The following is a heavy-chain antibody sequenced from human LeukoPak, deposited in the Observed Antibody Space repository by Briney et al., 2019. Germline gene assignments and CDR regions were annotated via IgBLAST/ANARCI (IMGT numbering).Heavy chain of an antibody. Sequence: SETLSLTCTVSGGSISSYYWSWIRQPAGKGLEWIGRIYTSGSTNYNPSLKSRVTMSVDTSKNQFSLKLSSVTAADTAVYYCGRDTGDSSSWYRRFDPWGQGTLVTVSS. CDR2: IYTSGST. D-gene: IGHD6-13*01. V-gene: IGHV4-4*07. J-gene: IGHJ5*02. CDR3: GRDTGDSSSWYRRFDP. CDR1: GGSISSYY.